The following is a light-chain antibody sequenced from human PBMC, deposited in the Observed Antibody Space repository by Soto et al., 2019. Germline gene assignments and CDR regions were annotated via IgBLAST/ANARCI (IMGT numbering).Light chain of an antibody. Sequence: QSALTQPASVSGSPGQSITISCTGTSSDVGSYNLVSWYQQHPGKAPTLKTYEGSKRPSGFSNRFSCSKSGNTASLTISGLHAEDEADYSCCSYAGSSTGFGGGTKLTVL. CDR3: CSYAGSSTG. J-gene: IGLJ2*01. CDR2: EGS. CDR1: SSDVGSYNL. V-gene: IGLV2-23*01.